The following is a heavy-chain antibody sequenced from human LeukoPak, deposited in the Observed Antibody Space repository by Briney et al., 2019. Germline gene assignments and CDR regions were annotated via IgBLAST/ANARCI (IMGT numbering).Heavy chain of an antibody. CDR1: GYTFTGYY. CDR2: INPNSGGT. Sequence: GASVKVSCKASGYTFTGYYMHWVRQAPGQGLEWMGRINPNSGGTNYAQKFQGRVTMTRDTSISTAYMELSRLRSDDTAVYYCARDRGPAYYDFWSGYFDYYYGMDVWGQGTTVTVSS. J-gene: IGHJ6*02. V-gene: IGHV1-2*06. D-gene: IGHD3-3*01. CDR3: ARDRGPAYYDFWSGYFDYYYGMDV.